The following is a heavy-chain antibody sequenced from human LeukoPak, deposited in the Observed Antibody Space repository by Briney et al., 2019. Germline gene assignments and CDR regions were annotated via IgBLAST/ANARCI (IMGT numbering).Heavy chain of an antibody. V-gene: IGHV3-7*01. CDR1: GFNVSSNY. J-gene: IGHJ4*02. CDR2: IRQDGSEK. D-gene: IGHD4-23*01. Sequence: GGSLRLSCAASGFNVSSNYMSWVRQAPGKGLEWVANIRQDGSEKYYVDSVKGRFTISRDNAKNSLYLQMNSLRAEDTAVYYCARDPNGGNTDTDTYFDYWGQGTLVTVSS. CDR3: ARDPNGGNTDTDTYFDY.